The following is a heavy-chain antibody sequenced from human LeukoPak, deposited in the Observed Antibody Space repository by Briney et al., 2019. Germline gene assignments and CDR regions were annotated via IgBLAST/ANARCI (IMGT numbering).Heavy chain of an antibody. V-gene: IGHV4-61*01. J-gene: IGHJ5*02. CDR2: IYYSGST. CDR3: ARERSTYAGAPENWFDP. Sequence: SETLSLTCTVSGGSVSSGSYYWSWIRQPPGKGLEWIGYIYYSGSTYYNPSLKSRVTISVDRSKTQFSLKLSSVTAADTAVYYCARERSTYAGAPENWFDPWAREFWSPSPQ. CDR1: GGSVSSGSYY. D-gene: IGHD2-2*01.